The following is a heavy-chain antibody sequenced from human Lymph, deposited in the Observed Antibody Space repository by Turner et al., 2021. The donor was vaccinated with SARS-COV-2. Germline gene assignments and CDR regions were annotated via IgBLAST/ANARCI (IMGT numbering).Heavy chain of an antibody. CDR3: SRIVAPGMGGGVYYYYYGMDV. D-gene: IGHD6-13*01. CDR2: FILMLGIA. V-gene: IGHV1-69*10. Sequence: QVQLVQSGAEVKKPGSSVKVSCKASGGTFSSSAISWVRQAPGQGLEWMGVFILMLGIANYAQKFQGRVTITAEKSKSTDYMELSSLRSEDTAVYYCSRIVAPGMGGGVYYYYYGMDVWGQGTTVTVSS. CDR1: GGTFSSSA. J-gene: IGHJ6*02.